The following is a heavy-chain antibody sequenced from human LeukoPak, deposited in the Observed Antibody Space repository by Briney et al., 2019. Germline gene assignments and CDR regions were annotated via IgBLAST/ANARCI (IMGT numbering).Heavy chain of an antibody. Sequence: PGGSLRLSCAASGFTFSSYGMHWVRQAPGKGLEWVAVISYDGSNKYYADSVKGRFTISRDNSKNTLYLQMNSLRAEDTAVYYCARENYGSGIYYYYYGMDVWGQGTTVTVSS. CDR3: ARENYGSGIYYYYYGMDV. D-gene: IGHD3-10*01. V-gene: IGHV3-30*03. CDR2: ISYDGSNK. CDR1: GFTFSSYG. J-gene: IGHJ6*02.